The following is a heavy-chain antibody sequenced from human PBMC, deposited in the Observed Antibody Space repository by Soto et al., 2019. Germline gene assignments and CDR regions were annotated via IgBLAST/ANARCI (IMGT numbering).Heavy chain of an antibody. CDR2: INPIGGST. Sequence: ASVKVSCKASGYTFTSYYMHWVRQAPGQGLEWMGIINPIGGSTSYAQKFKGRVTMTRDTSTSTVYMEPSSLRSEDTAVYYCARGGSGYYYVDFHXWGQGTLVTVSX. CDR3: ARGGSGYYYVDFHX. D-gene: IGHD3-22*01. J-gene: IGHJ4*02. CDR1: GYTFTSYY. V-gene: IGHV1-46*01.